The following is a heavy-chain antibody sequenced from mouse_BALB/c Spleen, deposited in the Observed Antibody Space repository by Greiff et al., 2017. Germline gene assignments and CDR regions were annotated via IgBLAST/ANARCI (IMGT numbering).Heavy chain of an antibody. D-gene: IGHD2-4*01. J-gene: IGHJ4*01. V-gene: IGHV2-9*02. Sequence: VKLVESGPGLVAPSQSLSITCTVSGFSLTSYGVHWVRQPPGKGLEWLGVIWAGGSTNYNSALMSRLSISKDNSKSQVFLKMNSLQTDDTAMYYCARDRRLGGAMDYWGQGTSVTVSS. CDR3: ARDRRLGGAMDY. CDR2: IWAGGST. CDR1: GFSLTSYG.